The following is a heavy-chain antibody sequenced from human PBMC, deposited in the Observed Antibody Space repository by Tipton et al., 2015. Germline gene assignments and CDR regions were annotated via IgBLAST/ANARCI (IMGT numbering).Heavy chain of an antibody. CDR2: ISHSGNT. CDR1: GYSISSGYY. J-gene: IGHJ4*02. D-gene: IGHD4-23*01. Sequence: GLVKPSETLSLTCDVSGYSISSGYYWGWIRQPPGKGLEWIGSISHSGNTYYNPSLKSRVTISVDTSKTQFSLKVSSVTAADTAMYYCVRARGRHGGLFDSWGQGTLVIVSS. CDR3: VRARGRHGGLFDS. V-gene: IGHV4-38-2*01.